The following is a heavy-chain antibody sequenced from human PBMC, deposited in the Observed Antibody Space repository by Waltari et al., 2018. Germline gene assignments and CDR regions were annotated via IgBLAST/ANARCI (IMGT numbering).Heavy chain of an antibody. Sequence: QVQLVHSGAEVTKPGAAVRVSCKASGYTFRSFDISWVRQAPGQGLEWVGWVNPISGNSNSGQRFRGRVAMTTDSSVNTAHLELNSLTSEDTAVYYCARAIRNELISDFWGQGTLVAVSS. J-gene: IGHJ4*02. D-gene: IGHD1-1*01. CDR3: ARAIRNELISDF. V-gene: IGHV1-8*02. CDR2: VNPISGNS. CDR1: GYTFRSFD.